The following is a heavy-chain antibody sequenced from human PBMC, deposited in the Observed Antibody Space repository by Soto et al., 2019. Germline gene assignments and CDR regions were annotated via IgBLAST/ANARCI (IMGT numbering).Heavy chain of an antibody. D-gene: IGHD3-22*01. Sequence: QVQLVQSGAEVKKPGSSVKVSCKASGGTFSTYTITWVRQAPGQGLEWMGRIIPIIGIMNYAQKFQGRVTITADKFTGTAYMKLTRLRSDDTAVYYCAGDPDSHYNDSHASSYPWGQGTLVTVSS. CDR3: AGDPDSHYNDSHASSYP. CDR2: IIPIIGIM. CDR1: GGTFSTYT. V-gene: IGHV1-69*08. J-gene: IGHJ5*02.